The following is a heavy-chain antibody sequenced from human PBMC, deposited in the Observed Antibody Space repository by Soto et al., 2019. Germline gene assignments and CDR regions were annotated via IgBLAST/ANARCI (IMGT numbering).Heavy chain of an antibody. CDR2: IWYDGSNK. CDR3: ARKEDSSYYYGMDV. J-gene: IGHJ6*02. V-gene: IGHV3-33*01. Sequence: QVQLVESGGGVVQPGRSLRPSCAASGFTFSSYGMHWVRQSPGKGLEWVAGIWYDGSNKYYADSVKGRFTISRDNSKNTLYLQMTSLRAEDTAVYYCARKEDSSYYYGMDVWGQGTPVTVSS. CDR1: GFTFSSYG.